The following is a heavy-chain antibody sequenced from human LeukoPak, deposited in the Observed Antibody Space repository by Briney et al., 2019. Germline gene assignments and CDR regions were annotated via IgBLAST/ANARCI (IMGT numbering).Heavy chain of an antibody. D-gene: IGHD3-22*01. CDR3: ARDHHRRLYDSQARDTFDI. CDR2: ISGSGDNT. Sequence: GGSLRLSCAASGFTFSSYWMHWVRQAPGKGLEWVSGISGSGDNTYYADSVKGRFTISRDNSKNTLYLQMNSLRAEDTAVYYCARDHHRRLYDSQARDTFDIWGQGTMVTVSS. V-gene: IGHV3-23*01. J-gene: IGHJ3*02. CDR1: GFTFSSYW.